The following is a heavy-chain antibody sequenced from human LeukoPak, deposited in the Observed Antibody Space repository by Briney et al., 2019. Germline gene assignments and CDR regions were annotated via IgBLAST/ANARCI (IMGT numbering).Heavy chain of an antibody. CDR1: GFPFSTNA. V-gene: IGHV3-23*01. Sequence: GGSLRLSCAASGFPFSTNAMTWVRKAPGKGLEWVSAISGVGVTTYYADSVKGRFTISRDNSRNTLYLQMNSLRAEDTAVYYCAKAYYGDYYDYWGQGTLVTVSS. D-gene: IGHD3-3*01. CDR3: AKAYYGDYYDY. CDR2: ISGVGVTT. J-gene: IGHJ4*02.